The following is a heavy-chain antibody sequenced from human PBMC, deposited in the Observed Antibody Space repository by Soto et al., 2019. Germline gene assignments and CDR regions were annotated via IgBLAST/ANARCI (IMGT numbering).Heavy chain of an antibody. CDR3: ASPSVGLRQWDY. V-gene: IGHV3-30*03. J-gene: IGHJ4*02. Sequence: QVQLVESGGGVVQPGRSLRLSCAASGFTFSSYGMHWVRQAPGKGLEWVAVISYDGSNKYYADSVKGRFTISRDNSKNPLYLQMNGLRAEDTAVYYCASPSVGLRQWDYWGQGTLVTVSS. CDR2: ISYDGSNK. D-gene: IGHD1-26*01. CDR1: GFTFSSYG.